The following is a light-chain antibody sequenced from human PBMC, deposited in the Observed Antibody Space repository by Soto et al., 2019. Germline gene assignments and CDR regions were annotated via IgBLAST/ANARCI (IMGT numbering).Light chain of an antibody. J-gene: IGKJ5*01. CDR3: QQRSNWPLT. V-gene: IGKV3-11*01. Sequence: EIVLTQPPGTLSLSLWERATLSCRASPSVSSYLAWYQQKPGQAPRLLIYDASNGATGIPARFSGNGSGTDFTLTISSLEPEDFAVYYCQQRSNWPLTFGQGTRLEIK. CDR2: DAS. CDR1: PSVSSY.